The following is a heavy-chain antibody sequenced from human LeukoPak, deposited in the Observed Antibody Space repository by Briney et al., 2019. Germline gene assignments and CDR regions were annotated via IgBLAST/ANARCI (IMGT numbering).Heavy chain of an antibody. J-gene: IGHJ4*02. Sequence: SVKVSCKASGGTFSSYAISWVRQAPGQGLEWMGRIIPIFGTANYAQKFQGRVTITTDESTSTAYMELSSLRSEVTAVYYCAREGAQDGYKAFDYWGQGTLVTVSS. V-gene: IGHV1-69*05. D-gene: IGHD5-24*01. CDR2: IIPIFGTA. CDR3: AREGAQDGYKAFDY. CDR1: GGTFSSYA.